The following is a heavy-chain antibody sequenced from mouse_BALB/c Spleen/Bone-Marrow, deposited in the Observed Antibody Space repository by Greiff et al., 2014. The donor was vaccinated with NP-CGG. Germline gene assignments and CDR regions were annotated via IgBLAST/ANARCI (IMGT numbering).Heavy chain of an antibody. CDR2: VSDGGSYT. J-gene: IGHJ4*01. D-gene: IGHD1-1*02. V-gene: IGHV5-4*02. CDR1: GFTFSDYY. Sequence: EVQLVESGGGLVKPGGSLKLSCAASGFTFSDYYMYWVRQTPEKRLEWVATVSDGGSYTYYPDSVKGRFTISRDNAKNNLYLQKSSLKSEDTAMYYCARSGERYGAMDYWGQGTSVTVFS. CDR3: ARSGERYGAMDY.